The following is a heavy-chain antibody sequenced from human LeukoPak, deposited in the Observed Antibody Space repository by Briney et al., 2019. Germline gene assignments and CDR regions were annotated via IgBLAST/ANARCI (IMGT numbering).Heavy chain of an antibody. CDR2: IIPIFGTA. V-gene: IGHV1-69*05. CDR1: GGTFSSYA. CDR3: ARVTYSSSWEYYYYYYMDV. Sequence: ASVKVSCKASGGTFSSYAISWVRQAPGQGLEWMGGIIPIFGTANYAQKFQGRVTITTDESTSIAYMELSSLRPEDTAVYYCARVTYSSSWEYYYYYYMDVWGKGTTVTASS. D-gene: IGHD6-13*01. J-gene: IGHJ6*03.